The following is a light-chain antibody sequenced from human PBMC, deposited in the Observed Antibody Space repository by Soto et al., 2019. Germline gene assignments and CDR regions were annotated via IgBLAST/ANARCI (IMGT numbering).Light chain of an antibody. CDR3: SSYAGSRV. V-gene: IGLV2-8*01. CDR1: SSDVGGYNY. CDR2: EVS. J-gene: IGLJ2*01. Sequence: QSVLTQPPSASGSPGQSVTISCTGTSSDVGGYNYVSWYQQHPGKAPKLMIYEVSKRPSGVPDRFSGSKSGNTASLTVSWLQAEDEADYYCSSYAGSRVFGGGTKLNVL.